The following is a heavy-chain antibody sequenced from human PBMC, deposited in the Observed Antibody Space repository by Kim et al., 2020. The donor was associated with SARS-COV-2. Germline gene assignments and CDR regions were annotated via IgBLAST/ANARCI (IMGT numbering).Heavy chain of an antibody. CDR1: GGSISSYY. D-gene: IGHD3-3*01. Sequence: SETLSLTCTVSGGSISSYYWSWIRQPPGKGLEWIGYIYYSGSTNYNPSLKSRVTISVDTSKNQFSLKLSSVTAADTAVYYCARTNQPLRFRQPYYYGMDVWGQGTTVTVSS. CDR2: IYYSGST. J-gene: IGHJ6*02. V-gene: IGHV4-59*01. CDR3: ARTNQPLRFRQPYYYGMDV.